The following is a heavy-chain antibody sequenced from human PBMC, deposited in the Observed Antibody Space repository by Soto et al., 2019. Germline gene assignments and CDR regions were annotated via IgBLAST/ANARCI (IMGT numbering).Heavy chain of an antibody. J-gene: IGHJ6*02. Sequence: GASVKVSCKASGYTFTNYAIHWVRQAPGQRLEWMGWIHAGNGNTKYSQKFQGRVTIIRDTSASTAYMELSSLRSEDTAVYYCARRGQTIYYYYDMDVWGQGTKVTVYS. CDR1: GYTFTNYA. CDR2: IHAGNGNT. D-gene: IGHD3-3*01. CDR3: ARRGQTIYYYYDMDV. V-gene: IGHV1-3*01.